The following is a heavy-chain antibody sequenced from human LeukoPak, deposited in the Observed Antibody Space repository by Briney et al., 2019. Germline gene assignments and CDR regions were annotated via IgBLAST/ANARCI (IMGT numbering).Heavy chain of an antibody. D-gene: IGHD2-15*01. CDR1: GDTVSSNIAA. Sequence: SQTLSLTCAISGDTVSSNIAAWNWIRQSPSRALKCRGRKSYRSKWNNDYAVSVKSRISINPDTSKNQFSLQLNSVTPEDTAVYYCARDLCSGGSCYWRFDYWGQGTLVTVPS. CDR3: ARDLCSGGSCYWRFDY. J-gene: IGHJ4*02. CDR2: KSYRSKWNN. V-gene: IGHV6-1*01.